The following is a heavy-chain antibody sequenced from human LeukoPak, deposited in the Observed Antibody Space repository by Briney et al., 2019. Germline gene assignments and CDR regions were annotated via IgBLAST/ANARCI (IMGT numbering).Heavy chain of an antibody. CDR2: ITNSGENT. Sequence: GGSLRLSCEASGFSFPYGMSWVRQAPGKGLEWVSGITNSGENTYYADSVKGRFTISRDNAKDSLYLQMNSLRAEDTAVYYCARDIVVVVALMDVWGKGTTVTVSS. D-gene: IGHD2-15*01. J-gene: IGHJ6*03. CDR3: ARDIVVVVALMDV. V-gene: IGHV3-21*01. CDR1: GFSFPYG.